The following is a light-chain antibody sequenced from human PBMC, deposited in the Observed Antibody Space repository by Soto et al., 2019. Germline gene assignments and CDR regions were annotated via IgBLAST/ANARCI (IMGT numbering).Light chain of an antibody. J-gene: IGLJ3*02. Sequence: QSVLTQTSSASGTPGQRVTISCSGSSSNIGSNTVNWYQQLPGTAPRLLIYSNNQRPSGVPDRFSGSKSGTSASLAISGLQSEDEANYYCATWDDSLNGPWVFGGGTKLTVL. CDR3: ATWDDSLNGPWV. CDR2: SNN. V-gene: IGLV1-44*01. CDR1: SSNIGSNT.